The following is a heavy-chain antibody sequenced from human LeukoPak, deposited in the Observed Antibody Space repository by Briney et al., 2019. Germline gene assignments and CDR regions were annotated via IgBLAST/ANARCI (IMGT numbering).Heavy chain of an antibody. CDR3: ARDATPEWLLSYGMDV. CDR1: GGTFSSYA. J-gene: IGHJ6*02. V-gene: IGHV1-8*02. D-gene: IGHD3-3*01. Sequence: ASVKVSCKASGGTFSSYAISWVRQATGQGLEWMGWMNPNSGNTGYAQKFQGRVTMTRNTSISTAYMELSSLRSEDTAVYYCARDATPEWLLSYGMDVWGQGTTVTVSS. CDR2: MNPNSGNT.